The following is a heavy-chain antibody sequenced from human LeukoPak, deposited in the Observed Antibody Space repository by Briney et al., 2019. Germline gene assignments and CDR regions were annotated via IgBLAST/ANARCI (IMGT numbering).Heavy chain of an antibody. CDR2: IFHRGDT. CDR1: GSSLTTGNS. Sequence: PSETLSLTCSVSGSSLTTGNSWGWVRQAPGKGLEWIGNIFHRGDTLYNPSLKSRVFISMDTSRNQFSLMLNSVTAADTAVYYCARKYCRSTSGYPYYDFWTRFDPWGQGTLVTVSS. V-gene: IGHV4-38-2*02. CDR3: ARKYCRSTSGYPYYDFWTRFDP. D-gene: IGHD2-2*01. J-gene: IGHJ5*02.